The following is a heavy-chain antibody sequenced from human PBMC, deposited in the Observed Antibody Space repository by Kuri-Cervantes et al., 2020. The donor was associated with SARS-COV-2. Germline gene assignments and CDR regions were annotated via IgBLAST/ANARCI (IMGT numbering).Heavy chain of an antibody. V-gene: IGHV4-59*12. CDR1: GGSISSYY. CDR2: IYYSGST. J-gene: IGHJ2*01. CDR3: ARDRRIQLWLYGSWYFDL. D-gene: IGHD5-18*01. Sequence: GSLRLSCTVSGGSISSYYWSWIRQPPGQGLEWLGYIYYSGSTKYNPSLESRVTISLDTSRNQFSLKLSSVTAADTAVYYCARDRRIQLWLYGSWYFDLWGRGTLVTVSS.